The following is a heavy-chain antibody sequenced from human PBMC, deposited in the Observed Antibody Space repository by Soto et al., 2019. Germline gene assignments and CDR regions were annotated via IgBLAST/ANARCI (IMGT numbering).Heavy chain of an antibody. Sequence: QLQLQESGPGLVKPSETLSLTCSVSGGSVSSSSYYWGWVRQPPGKGLEWIVSVYYSGSTSYNPSLESRVTISVDKSKNQFTRKLMSLSAADTAVYYCGRLEGLATISYYFDYWGQGALVTVSS. CDR1: GGSVSSSSYY. CDR3: GRLEGLATISYYFDY. CDR2: VYYSGST. J-gene: IGHJ4*02. V-gene: IGHV4-39*01. D-gene: IGHD3-9*01.